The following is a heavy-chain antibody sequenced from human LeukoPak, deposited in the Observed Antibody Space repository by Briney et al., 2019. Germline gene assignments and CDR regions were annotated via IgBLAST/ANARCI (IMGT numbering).Heavy chain of an antibody. CDR1: GYSISSGYY. D-gene: IGHD3-22*01. J-gene: IGHJ4*02. CDR2: IYHSGST. Sequence: SETLSLTCTVSGYSISSGYYWGWIRQPPGKGLEWIGSIYHSGSTYYNPSLKSRVTISVDTSKNQFSLKLSSVTAADTAVYYCARGTYYYDSSGRKPGYYFDYWGQGTLVTVSS. CDR3: ARGTYYYDSSGRKPGYYFDY. V-gene: IGHV4-38-2*02.